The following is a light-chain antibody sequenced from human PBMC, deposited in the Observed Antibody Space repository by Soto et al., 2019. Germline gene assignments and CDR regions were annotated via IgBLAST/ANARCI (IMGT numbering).Light chain of an antibody. J-gene: IGKJ2*01. V-gene: IGKV1-5*01. CDR2: DAS. Sequence: DTQLTQSPSTLSAYVGDRVNMTCRASQSISDWLAWYQQKSGKAPELLISDASTLATGVPSRFSGSGSGTEFTLTISSQQTDDSATYFCQEYKTYAFGPGTK. CDR1: QSISDW. CDR3: QEYKTYA.